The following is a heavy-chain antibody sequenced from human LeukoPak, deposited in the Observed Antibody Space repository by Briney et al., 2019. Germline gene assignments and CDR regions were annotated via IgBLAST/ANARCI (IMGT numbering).Heavy chain of an antibody. Sequence: AGSLRLSCAASGFTFSSYAMSWVRQAPGKGLEWVSAISGSGGSTYYADSVKGWFTISRDNSKNTLYLQMISLRAEDTAVYYCAKVYSSSWYPLFDYWGQGTLVTVSS. J-gene: IGHJ4*02. CDR3: AKVYSSSWYPLFDY. CDR2: ISGSGGST. V-gene: IGHV3-23*01. CDR1: GFTFSSYA. D-gene: IGHD6-13*01.